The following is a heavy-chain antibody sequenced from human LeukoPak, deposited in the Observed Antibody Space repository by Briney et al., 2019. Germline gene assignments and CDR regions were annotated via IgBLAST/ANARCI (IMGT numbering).Heavy chain of an antibody. J-gene: IGHJ4*02. CDR2: VNREGTTT. V-gene: IGHV3-74*03. Sequence: GGSLRLSCAASGFTFNTYWMHWVRQSPGKGLVWVARVNREGTTTTYADSVKGRFTISRDNAKNTLYLQMNNLRAEDTAVYYCARDLDWILFDYWGQGTLVTVSS. CDR1: GFTFNTYW. CDR3: ARDLDWILFDY. D-gene: IGHD3-9*01.